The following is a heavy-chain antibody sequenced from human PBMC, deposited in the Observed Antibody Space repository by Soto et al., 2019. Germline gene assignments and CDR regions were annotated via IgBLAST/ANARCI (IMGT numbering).Heavy chain of an antibody. CDR2: MSHDENRK. CDR1: GFTFAHYA. D-gene: IGHD3-3*01. J-gene: IGHJ4*02. CDR3: AKDYDFWSASVNPYFDS. Sequence: AQLVESGGGVVQPGTSLRLSCAASGFTFAHYAMHWVRHSPGKGLEWVAFMSHDENRKLYSDSVKGRFTISRDNSKSTLYLQMSRLRAEDTAVYYCAKDYDFWSASVNPYFDSWGLGTLVTVSS. V-gene: IGHV3-30*18.